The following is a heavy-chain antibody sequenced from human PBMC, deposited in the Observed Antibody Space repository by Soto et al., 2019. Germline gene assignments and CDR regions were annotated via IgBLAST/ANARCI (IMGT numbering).Heavy chain of an antibody. V-gene: IGHV4-39*01. Sequence: SETLSLTCTVSGGSISSSSYYWGWIRQPPGKGLEWIGSIYYSVSTYYNPSLKSRFTISVYTSKNQFSLKLSSVTAADTAVYYCARHVFFGSVAGTNEWFDPWGQGTLVTVSS. CDR1: GGSISSSSYY. CDR2: IYYSVST. D-gene: IGHD6-13*01. J-gene: IGHJ5*02. CDR3: ARHVFFGSVAGTNEWFDP.